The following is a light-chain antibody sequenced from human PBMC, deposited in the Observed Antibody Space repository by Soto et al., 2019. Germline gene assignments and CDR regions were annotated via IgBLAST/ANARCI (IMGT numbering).Light chain of an antibody. Sequence: EIVMTQSPATLSVSPGERATLSCRASQSVSSNLAWYQQKPGQAPRRLIYGASTRATGIPARFSGSGSGTEFTLTISSLQSEDFAVDYCQQYNNWPRTFVQGTKVEIK. V-gene: IGKV3-15*01. CDR2: GAS. CDR1: QSVSSN. J-gene: IGKJ1*01. CDR3: QQYNNWPRT.